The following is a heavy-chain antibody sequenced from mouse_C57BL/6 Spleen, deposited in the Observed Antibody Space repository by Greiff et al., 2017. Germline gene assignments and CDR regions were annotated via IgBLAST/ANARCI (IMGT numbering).Heavy chain of an antibody. CDR1: GFSLTSYG. CDR3: AKRAWEGDYAMDY. CDR2: IWGGGST. D-gene: IGHD4-1*01. V-gene: IGHV2-9*01. J-gene: IGHJ4*01. Sequence: VKLVESGPGLVAPSQRLSITCTVSGFSLTSYGVDWVRQPPGKGLEWLGVIWGGGSTNYNSALMSRLSISKDNSKSQVFLKMNSLQTDDTAMYYCAKRAWEGDYAMDYWGQGASVTVSS.